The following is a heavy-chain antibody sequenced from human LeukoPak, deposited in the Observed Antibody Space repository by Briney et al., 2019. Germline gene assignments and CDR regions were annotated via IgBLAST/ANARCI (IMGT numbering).Heavy chain of an antibody. J-gene: IGHJ4*02. D-gene: IGHD6-13*01. CDR1: EFTFSTYG. CDR2: ISSSSSYI. V-gene: IGHV3-21*01. Sequence: GGSLRLSCAASEFTFSTYGMHWVRQAPGKGLEWVSSISSSSSYIYYADSVKGRFTISRDNAKDSLYLQMNSLRAEDTAVNYCARVKGYSSSWNSYWGQGTLVTVSS. CDR3: ARVKGYSSSWNSY.